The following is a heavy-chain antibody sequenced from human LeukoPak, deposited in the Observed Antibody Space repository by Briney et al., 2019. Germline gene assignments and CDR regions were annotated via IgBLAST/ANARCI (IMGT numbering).Heavy chain of an antibody. CDR3: ARVRSLEWPAPMDV. D-gene: IGHD3-3*01. CDR1: AGSISSYY. CDR2: IYSSVRN. V-gene: IGHV4-59*01. J-gene: IGHJ6*03. Sequence: SETLSLMCAVYAGSISSYYWTWIRPPPGQGLEWIGYIYSSVRNYYKTPLNSRATITEATSKKQNILKLSSVTAADTAVYDCARVRSLEWPAPMDVWGKGTTVTVSS.